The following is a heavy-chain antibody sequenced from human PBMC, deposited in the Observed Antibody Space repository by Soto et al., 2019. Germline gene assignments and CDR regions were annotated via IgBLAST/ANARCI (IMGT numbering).Heavy chain of an antibody. J-gene: IGHJ4*02. Sequence: EVQLVESGGGLVQPGGSLRLSCAASGFTFSSYWMSWVRQAPGKGLEWVANIKQDGSEKYYVDSVKGQFTISRDNAKNSLYLQMNSLRAEDTAVYYCARDPSSITMVRGVGYFDYWGQGTLVTVSS. V-gene: IGHV3-7*01. CDR2: IKQDGSEK. D-gene: IGHD3-10*01. CDR3: ARDPSSITMVRGVGYFDY. CDR1: GFTFSSYW.